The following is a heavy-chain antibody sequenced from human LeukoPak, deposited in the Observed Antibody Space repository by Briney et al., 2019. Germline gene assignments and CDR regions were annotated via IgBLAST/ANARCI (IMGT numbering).Heavy chain of an antibody. Sequence: PSETLSLTCTVPGGSISPYYWSWIRQPPGKGLEWIGYVYYTGSTYYNPSLKSRVTILIDTSKNQFSLKLTSVTAADTAVYYCARAYYYGSGTFDIWGQGTMVTVSS. D-gene: IGHD3-10*01. CDR3: ARAYYYGSGTFDI. CDR2: VYYTGST. CDR1: GGSISPYY. V-gene: IGHV4-59*01. J-gene: IGHJ3*02.